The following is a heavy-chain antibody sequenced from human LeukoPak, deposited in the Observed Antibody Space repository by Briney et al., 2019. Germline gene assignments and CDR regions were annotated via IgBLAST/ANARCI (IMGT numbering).Heavy chain of an antibody. J-gene: IGHJ4*02. CDR2: INHSGST. Sequence: SETLSLTCAVYGGSFSGYYWSWIRQPPGKGLEWIGEINHSGSTNYNPSLKSRVTITVDTSKNQFSLKLSSVTAADTAVYYCARGGRVWWLPPNDYWGQGTLVTVSP. V-gene: IGHV4-34*01. D-gene: IGHD5-12*01. CDR3: ARGGRVWWLPPNDY. CDR1: GGSFSGYY.